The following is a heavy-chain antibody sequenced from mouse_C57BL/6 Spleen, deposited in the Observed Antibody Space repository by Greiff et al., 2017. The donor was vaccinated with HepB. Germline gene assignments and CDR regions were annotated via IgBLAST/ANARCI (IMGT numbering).Heavy chain of an antibody. CDR3: SRSGSSYGYCDV. CDR1: GYSFTSYY. Sequence: QVQLQQSGPELVKPGASVKISCKASGYSFTSYYIHWVKQRPGQGLEWIGWIYPGNGNTKYNEKFKGKATLTADTSSSSAYMQLSSLTSADSAVYYGSRSGSSYGYCDVWGTGTTVTVSS. CDR2: IYPGNGNT. D-gene: IGHD1-1*01. V-gene: IGHV1-66*01. J-gene: IGHJ1*03.